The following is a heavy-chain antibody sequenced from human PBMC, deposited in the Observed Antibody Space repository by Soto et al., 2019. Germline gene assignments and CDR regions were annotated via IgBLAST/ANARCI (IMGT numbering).Heavy chain of an antibody. D-gene: IGHD6-6*01. CDR2: ISNSGNT. V-gene: IGHV4-31*03. CDR1: GGSMRSGSYY. CDR3: ARGSFSSSSSWFDP. Sequence: SETLSLTCSVSGGSMRSGSYYWTWIRQHPGKGLEWVAYISNSGNTYYNPSPETRLTISLDTSKNLFSLSLTSVTAADTALYYCARGSFSSSSSWFDPWGQGTLVTVYS. J-gene: IGHJ5*02.